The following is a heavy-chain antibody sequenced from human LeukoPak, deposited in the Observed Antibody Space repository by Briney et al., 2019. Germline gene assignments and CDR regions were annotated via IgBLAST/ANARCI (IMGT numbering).Heavy chain of an antibody. Sequence: SETLSLTCTVSGGSTSSGNYYWGWIRQPPGKGLEWIGGISSSGNTYYNPSLKSRITISIDTSKNHFSLKLSSVSAADTAVYYCARLGAGPTYYDFWSGYSSFYFDYWGQGTLVTVSS. J-gene: IGHJ4*02. CDR1: GGSTSSGNYY. V-gene: IGHV4-39*02. CDR2: ISSSGNT. CDR3: ARLGAGPTYYDFWSGYSSFYFDY. D-gene: IGHD3-3*01.